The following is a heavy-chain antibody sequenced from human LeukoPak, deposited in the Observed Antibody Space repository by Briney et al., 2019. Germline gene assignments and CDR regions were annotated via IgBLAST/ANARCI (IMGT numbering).Heavy chain of an antibody. CDR1: GFSFSTYW. V-gene: IGHV3-66*02. D-gene: IGHD3-9*01. CDR2: IYSGGST. J-gene: IGHJ4*02. CDR3: ARGANYDILTGSMYYFDY. Sequence: GGSLRLSCAASGFSFSTYWMHWVRQAPGEGLEWVSVIYSGGSTYYADSVKGRFTISRDNSKNTLYLQMNSLRAEDTAVYYCARGANYDILTGSMYYFDYWGQGTLVTVSS.